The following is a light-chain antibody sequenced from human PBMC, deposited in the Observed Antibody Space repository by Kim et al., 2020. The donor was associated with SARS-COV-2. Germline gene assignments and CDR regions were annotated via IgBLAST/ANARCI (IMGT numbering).Light chain of an antibody. Sequence: EIVLTQSPGTLSLSPGERATLSCRASQSVSSSYLAWYQQKPGQAPRLLIYGASSRATGIPDRFSGSGSGTDFTLTISRLEPEDFAVYYCQQYGSSPRRLTFGGGTKLEI. CDR2: GAS. CDR1: QSVSSSY. V-gene: IGKV3-20*01. J-gene: IGKJ4*01. CDR3: QQYGSSPRRLT.